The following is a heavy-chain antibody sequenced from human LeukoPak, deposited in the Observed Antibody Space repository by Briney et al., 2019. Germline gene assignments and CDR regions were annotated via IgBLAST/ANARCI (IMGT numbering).Heavy chain of an antibody. CDR3: AANGYGSGSYPNYYYYYGMDV. Sequence: AASVMVSCKASGFTFTSSAVQWVRQARGQRLEWIGWIVVGSGNTNYAQKFQERVTITRDMSTSTAYMELSSLRSEDTAVYYCAANGYGSGSYPNYYYYYGMDVWGKGTTVTVSS. V-gene: IGHV1-58*01. CDR2: IVVGSGNT. CDR1: GFTFTSSA. J-gene: IGHJ6*04. D-gene: IGHD3-10*01.